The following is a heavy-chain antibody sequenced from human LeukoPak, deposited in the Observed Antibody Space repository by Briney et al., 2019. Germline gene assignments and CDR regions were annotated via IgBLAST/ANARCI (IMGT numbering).Heavy chain of an antibody. J-gene: IGHJ4*02. CDR2: ISSSSSTR. CDR1: GFTFSSFS. CDR3: ARWLISGHYTFDY. Sequence: GGSLRLSCAASGFTFSSFSMNWVRQAPGQGLEWVSYISSSSSTRNYADSVKGRFTISRDSAKNSLYLQMTRLRVEATAVYYCARWLISGHYTFDYWGQGTLVTVSS. V-gene: IGHV3-48*01. D-gene: IGHD3-16*01.